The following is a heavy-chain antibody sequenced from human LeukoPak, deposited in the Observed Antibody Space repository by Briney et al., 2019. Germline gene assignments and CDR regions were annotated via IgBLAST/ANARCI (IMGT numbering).Heavy chain of an antibody. CDR2: ISSSSSYI. V-gene: IGHV3-21*01. CDR3: ARGSMNYAVFDY. CDR1: GFTFSSYS. Sequence: PGGSLRLSCAASGFTFSSYSMNWVRQAPGKGLEGVSSISSSSSYIYYADSVRGRFTISRANAKNSLYLQINSLRAEDTAVYYCARGSMNYAVFDYWGQGTLVTVSS. D-gene: IGHD1-7*01. J-gene: IGHJ4*02.